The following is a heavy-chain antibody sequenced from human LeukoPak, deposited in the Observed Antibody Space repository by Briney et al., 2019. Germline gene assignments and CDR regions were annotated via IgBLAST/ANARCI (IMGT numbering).Heavy chain of an antibody. CDR1: GGSISSYY. D-gene: IGHD3-3*01. Sequence: PSETLSLTRTVSGGSISSYYWSWIRQPPGKGLEWIGSIYHSGSTYYNTSLKSRVTISVDTSKNQFSLKLNSVTAADTAVYYCATGWSGYYWTTWGQGTLVAVSS. CDR3: ATGWSGYYWTT. CDR2: IYHSGST. V-gene: IGHV4-59*04. J-gene: IGHJ5*02.